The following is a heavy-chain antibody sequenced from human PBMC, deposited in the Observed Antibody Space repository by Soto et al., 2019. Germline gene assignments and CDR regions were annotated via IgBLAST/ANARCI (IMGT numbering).Heavy chain of an antibody. D-gene: IGHD3-16*01. CDR2: IKQDGGEK. CDR3: GRGAFRPWGPYRLAS. Sequence: EVQLVESGGGLVQPGGSLRLSCAASGFTFTSYWMTWVRQAPGKGLEWVANIKQDGGEKYYVGSVKGRFTISRDNAENSLYLHWNSLRAEDPAVYYCGRGAFRPWGPYRLASWGRGTLVTSPQ. J-gene: IGHJ4*02. CDR1: GFTFTSYW. V-gene: IGHV3-7*04.